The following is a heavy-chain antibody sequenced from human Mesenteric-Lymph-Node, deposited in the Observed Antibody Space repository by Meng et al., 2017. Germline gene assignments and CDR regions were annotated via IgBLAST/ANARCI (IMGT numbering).Heavy chain of an antibody. V-gene: IGHV1-46*01. Sequence: ASVQVSCKASGYTFTSYYMHWVRQAPGQGLEWMGIINPSGGSTSYAQKFQGRVTITRDTSTSTVYMELSSLRSEDTAVYYCARSRLKYYFDYWGQGTLVTVSS. J-gene: IGHJ4*02. CDR1: GYTFTSYY. CDR3: ARSRLKYYFDY. CDR2: INPSGGST.